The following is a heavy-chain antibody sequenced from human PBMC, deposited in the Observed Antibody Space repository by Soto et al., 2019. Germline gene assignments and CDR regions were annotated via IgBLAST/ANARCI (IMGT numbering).Heavy chain of an antibody. J-gene: IGHJ4*02. V-gene: IGHV3-23*01. CDR1: GFTFSSYA. Sequence: PGGSLRLSCAASGFTFSSYAMSWVRQAPWKGLEWVSAISGSGGSTYYADSVKGRFTISRDNSKNTLYLQMNSLRAEDTAVYYCAKDQDGMYYDILTGPPSLDYWGQGTLVTVSS. CDR2: ISGSGGST. CDR3: AKDQDGMYYDILTGPPSLDY. D-gene: IGHD3-9*01.